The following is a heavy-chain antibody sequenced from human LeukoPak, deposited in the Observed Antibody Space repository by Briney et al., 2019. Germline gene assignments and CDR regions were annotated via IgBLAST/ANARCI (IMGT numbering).Heavy chain of an antibody. J-gene: IGHJ4*02. D-gene: IGHD2-15*01. CDR2: ISYDGSNK. Sequence: GGSLRLSCAASGFTFSSYGMHWVRQAPGKGLEWVAVISYDGSNKYYADSVKGRFTISRDNSKNTLYLQMNSLRAEDTALYYCAKVGEYCSGGSCYIDYWGQGTLVTVSS. CDR3: AKVGEYCSGGSCYIDY. CDR1: GFTFSSYG. V-gene: IGHV3-30*18.